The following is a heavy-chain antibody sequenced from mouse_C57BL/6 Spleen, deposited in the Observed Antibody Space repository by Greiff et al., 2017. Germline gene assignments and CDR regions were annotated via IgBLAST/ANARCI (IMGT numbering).Heavy chain of an antibody. Sequence: EVQLVESGGGLVKPGGSLKLSCAASGFTFSDYGMHWVRQAPEKGLEWVAYISSGSSTIYYADTMKGRFTISRDNAKNTLFLQMTSLRSEDTAMYYCARSAYGSRRYYAMDYWGQGTSVTVSS. CDR3: ARSAYGSRRYYAMDY. V-gene: IGHV5-17*01. D-gene: IGHD1-1*01. CDR2: ISSGSSTI. CDR1: GFTFSDYG. J-gene: IGHJ4*01.